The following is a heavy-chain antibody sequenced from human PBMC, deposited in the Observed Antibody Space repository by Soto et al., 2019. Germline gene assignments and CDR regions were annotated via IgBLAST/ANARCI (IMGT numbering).Heavy chain of an antibody. J-gene: IGHJ4*02. Sequence: EAKLLESGGGLVQPGGSLRLSCAASGFTFTTYGMSWVRQAPGKGLGWVSGISGSGDSTYYVDSVKGRFTISRDKSKNTLYLQMNSLRVEDTAVYYCAKLAATGEAGDYWGQGTLVTVSS. V-gene: IGHV3-23*01. CDR2: ISGSGDST. D-gene: IGHD7-27*01. CDR3: AKLAATGEAGDY. CDR1: GFTFTTYG.